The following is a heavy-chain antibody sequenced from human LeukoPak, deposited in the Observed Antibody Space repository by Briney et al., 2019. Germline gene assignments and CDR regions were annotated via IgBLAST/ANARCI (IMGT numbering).Heavy chain of an antibody. J-gene: IGHJ4*02. CDR2: INPKSGGT. Sequence: ASVKVSCKASGGTLSSYAISWVRQAPGQGLEWMGRINPKSGGTNYAQQFEGRVTLTRDTSISTSYMEVSGLRYDDTAVYYCARDPYYYDYSHFDYWGQGTLVSVST. CDR3: ARDPYYYDYSHFDY. D-gene: IGHD3-22*01. V-gene: IGHV1-2*02. CDR1: GGTLSSYA.